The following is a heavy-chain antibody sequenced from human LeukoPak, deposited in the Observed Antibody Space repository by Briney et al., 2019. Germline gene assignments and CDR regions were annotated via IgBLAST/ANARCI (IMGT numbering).Heavy chain of an antibody. CDR2: ISWNSGSI. D-gene: IGHD1-26*01. CDR1: GFTFDDYA. J-gene: IGHJ5*02. CDR3: TSTSGSYH. V-gene: IGHV3-9*01. Sequence: PGGSLRLSCAASGFTFDDYAMHWVRQAPGKGLEWVSGISWNSGSIGYADSVKGRFTISRDNAKNSLYLQMNSLRAEDTALYYCTSTSGSYHWGQGTLVTVSS.